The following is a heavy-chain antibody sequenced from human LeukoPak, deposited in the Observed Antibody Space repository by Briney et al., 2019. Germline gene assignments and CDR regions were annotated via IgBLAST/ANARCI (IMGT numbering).Heavy chain of an antibody. CDR2: INVSGGST. CDR1: GFTFSNYA. CDR3: ASSYLKGRLGELSLGY. V-gene: IGHV3-23*01. D-gene: IGHD3-16*02. J-gene: IGHJ4*02. Sequence: GGSLRLSCAASGFTFSNYAMSWVRQAPGKGLEWVSGINVSGGSTFYADSVRGRFNISRDNSKNTLYLQMNSLRAEDTAVYYCASSYLKGRLGELSLGYWGQGTLVTVSS.